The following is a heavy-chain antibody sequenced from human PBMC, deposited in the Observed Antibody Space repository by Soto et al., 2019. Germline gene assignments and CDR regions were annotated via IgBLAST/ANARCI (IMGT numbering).Heavy chain of an antibody. CDR1: GGTFSSYT. CDR3: AIALGYSGNVDY. Sequence: QVQLVQSGAEVKKPGSSVKVSCKASGGTFSSYTISWVRQAPGQGLEWMGRIIPILGIANYAQKFQGRVTITADKSTSTAYMELSSLRSEYTAVYYCAIALGYSGNVDYWGQGNLVTVSS. V-gene: IGHV1-69*02. J-gene: IGHJ4*02. CDR2: IIPILGIA. D-gene: IGHD5-12*01.